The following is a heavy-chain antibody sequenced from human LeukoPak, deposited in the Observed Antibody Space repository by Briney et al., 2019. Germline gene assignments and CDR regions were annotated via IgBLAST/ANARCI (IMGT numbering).Heavy chain of an antibody. Sequence: PGGSLRLSCTVFGFSFSRHSMNWVRQAPGKGLEWVSYISTSSRTIYYADSVKGRFTISRDNAKNSLYLQMNSLRDEDTAVYYCARDTEHLYFVFDHWGQGTLVTVSS. CDR1: GFSFSRHS. D-gene: IGHD3-9*01. V-gene: IGHV3-48*02. CDR3: ARDTEHLYFVFDH. J-gene: IGHJ4*02. CDR2: ISTSSRTI.